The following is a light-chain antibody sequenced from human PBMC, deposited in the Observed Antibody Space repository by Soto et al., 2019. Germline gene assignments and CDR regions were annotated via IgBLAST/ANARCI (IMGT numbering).Light chain of an antibody. Sequence: QSALTQPPSASGSPGQSVTISCTGTSSDVGGYNYVSWYQQHPGKAPQLVIYGVNKRASGVPDRFSGSKSGNTASLTVSGLQAEDEADDYCSSWVGSNILYVVGTGTKVTVL. CDR2: GVN. CDR3: SSWVGSNILYV. V-gene: IGLV2-8*01. J-gene: IGLJ1*01. CDR1: SSDVGGYNY.